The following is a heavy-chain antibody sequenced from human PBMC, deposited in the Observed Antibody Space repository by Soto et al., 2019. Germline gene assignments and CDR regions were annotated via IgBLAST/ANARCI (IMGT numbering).Heavy chain of an antibody. J-gene: IGHJ6*02. D-gene: IGHD2-15*01. CDR3: ARDRASAAYYYYGMDV. Sequence: QVQLQESGPGLVKPSQTLSLTCTVSGGSISSGGYYWSWIRQHPGKGLEWIGYIYHSGSTYYNPSLKSRVTISVDTSKNQFSLKLSSVTAADTAVYYCARDRASAAYYYYGMDVWGQGTTVTVSS. CDR1: GGSISSGGYY. CDR2: IYHSGST. V-gene: IGHV4-31*03.